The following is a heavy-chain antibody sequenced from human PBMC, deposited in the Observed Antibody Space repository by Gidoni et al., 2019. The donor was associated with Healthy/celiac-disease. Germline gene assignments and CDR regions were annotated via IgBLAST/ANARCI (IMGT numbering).Heavy chain of an antibody. CDR1: GFTFSSYG. J-gene: IGHJ3*02. CDR2: IWYDGSNK. V-gene: IGHV3-33*01. CDR3: ARDSFGWAWGDAFDI. D-gene: IGHD3-16*01. Sequence: QVQLVESGGGVVQPGRSLRLSCAASGFTFSSYGMHWVRQAPGKGLEWVAVIWYDGSNKYYADSVKGRFTISRDNSKNTLYLQMNSLRAEDTAVYYCARDSFGWAWGDAFDIWGQGTMVTVSS.